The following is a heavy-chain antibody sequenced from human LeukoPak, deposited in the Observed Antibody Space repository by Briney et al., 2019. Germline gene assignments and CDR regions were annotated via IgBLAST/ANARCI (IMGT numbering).Heavy chain of an antibody. Sequence: GESLKISXKSSGYSFTNYWIGWVRQMPGKGREWMGIIYPGDSDTRYSPSFQGQVTISADKSISTAYLQWSSLKASDTAMYYCARHPDYYGSGSYPRAFDYWGQGTLVTVSS. J-gene: IGHJ4*02. CDR3: ARHPDYYGSGSYPRAFDY. D-gene: IGHD3-10*01. CDR2: IYPGDSDT. V-gene: IGHV5-51*01. CDR1: GYSFTNYW.